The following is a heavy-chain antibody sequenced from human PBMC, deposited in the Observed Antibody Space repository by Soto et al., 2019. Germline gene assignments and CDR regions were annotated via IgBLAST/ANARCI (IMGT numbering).Heavy chain of an antibody. D-gene: IGHD1-1*01. Sequence: QVHLVQSGAEVKKPGASVKVSCKASGYTFTSYGITWVRQAPGQGLEWMGWISAHNGNTDYAQKLQGRVIVTRDTSTSTASMELRSLRSDDRAVYYCARGRYGDYWGQGALVTVSS. CDR1: GYTFTSYG. J-gene: IGHJ4*02. CDR2: ISAHNGNT. V-gene: IGHV1-18*01. CDR3: ARGRYGDY.